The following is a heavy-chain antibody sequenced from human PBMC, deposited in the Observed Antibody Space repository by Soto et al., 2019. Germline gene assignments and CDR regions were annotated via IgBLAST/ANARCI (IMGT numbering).Heavy chain of an antibody. D-gene: IGHD2-2*01. CDR3: TRVDFVVEPAAILLSAFDI. V-gene: IGHV4-34*01. CDR1: GGSFSDYY. CDR2: INHSGST. J-gene: IGHJ3*02. Sequence: SETLSLICAVSGGSFSDYYWSWIRKPPWKGLEWIGEINHSGSTNYNPSLKSRVTISIDTSKNQFSLELSSVTAADTAMYYCTRVDFVVEPAAILLSAFDIWGLGTMVTVS.